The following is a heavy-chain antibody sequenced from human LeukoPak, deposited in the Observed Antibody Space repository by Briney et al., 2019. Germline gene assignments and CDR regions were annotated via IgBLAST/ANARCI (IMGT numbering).Heavy chain of an antibody. D-gene: IGHD3-10*01. CDR1: GGSISSYY. CDR2: IYTSGST. V-gene: IGHV4-4*07. CDR3: ARDRYGSGSYYEYYFDY. J-gene: IGHJ4*02. Sequence: SETLSLTCTVSGGSISSYYWSWIRQPAGKGLEWIGRIYTSGSTNYNPSLKSRVTMSVDTSKNQFSLKLSSVTAADTAVYYCARDRYGSGSYYEYYFDYWGQGTLVTVSS.